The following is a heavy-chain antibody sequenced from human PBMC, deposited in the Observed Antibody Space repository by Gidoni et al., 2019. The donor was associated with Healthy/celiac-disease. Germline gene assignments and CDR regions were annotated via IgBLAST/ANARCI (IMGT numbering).Heavy chain of an antibody. Sequence: QVQLQQWGAGLLKPSETLSLTCAVYGGSFSGYYWSWIRQPPGKGLEWIGEINHSGSTNYNPSLKSRVTISVDTSKNQFSLKLSSVTAADTAVYYCASRITRFPFDYWGQGTLVTVSS. CDR1: GGSFSGYY. V-gene: IGHV4-34*01. CDR3: ASRITRFPFDY. J-gene: IGHJ4*02. D-gene: IGHD3-10*01. CDR2: INHSGST.